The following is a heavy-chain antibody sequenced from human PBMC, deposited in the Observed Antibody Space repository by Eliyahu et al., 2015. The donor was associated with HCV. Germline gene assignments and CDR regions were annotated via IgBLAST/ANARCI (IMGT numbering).Heavy chain of an antibody. J-gene: IGHJ1*01. CDR2: XYYXGST. CDR3: AGSGSYEYFQH. D-gene: IGHD1-26*01. CDR1: GGSXSSYY. V-gene: IGHV4-59*01. Sequence: QVQLQESGPGLVKPSETLSLTXTXXGGSXSSYYWIWIRQPPGKGLEWXGYXYYXGSTNYNPSLKXRVTISVDTSKNQFSLKLSSVTAADTAVYYCAGSGSYEYFQHWGQGTLVTVSS.